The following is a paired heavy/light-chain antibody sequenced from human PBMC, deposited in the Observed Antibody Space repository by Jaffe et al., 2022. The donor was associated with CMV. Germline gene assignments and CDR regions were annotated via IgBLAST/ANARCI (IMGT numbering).Heavy chain of an antibody. CDR3: AKDRGENCGGGSCLLYFDY. Sequence: EVQLLESGGGLVQPGGSLRLSCAASGFTFSSYAMGWVRQAPGKGLEWVSGTSGNGVRTEYADSVRGRFTISRDNSKNTLYLQMNSLRAEDTAVYYCAKDRGENCGGGSCLLYFDYWGQGALVTVSS. V-gene: IGHV3-23*01. CDR1: GFTFSSYA. CDR2: TSGNGVRT. D-gene: IGHD2-15*01. J-gene: IGHJ4*02.
Light chain of an antibody. CDR1: QSISTW. CDR2: KAS. J-gene: IGKJ2*01. CDR3: QHYNSYYT. V-gene: IGKV1-5*03. Sequence: DIQMTQSPSTLSASVGDRVTITCRASQSISTWLAWYQQKPGKAPKLLIYKASNLESGVPSRFSGSGSGTKFTLTISSLQPDDFATYYCQHYNSYYTFGQGTKLEIK.